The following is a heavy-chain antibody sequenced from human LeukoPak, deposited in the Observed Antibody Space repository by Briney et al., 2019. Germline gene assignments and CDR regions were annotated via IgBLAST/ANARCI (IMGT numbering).Heavy chain of an antibody. Sequence: VRHAPGKGLVWVSRIHSDGSSTTYADSVKGRFTISRDNAKNTLYLQMNSLTAEDTAVYYCAKGGSKAPDYWGQGTLVTVSS. J-gene: IGHJ4*02. V-gene: IGHV3-74*01. CDR2: IHSDGSST. CDR3: AKGGSKAPDY. D-gene: IGHD4-11*01.